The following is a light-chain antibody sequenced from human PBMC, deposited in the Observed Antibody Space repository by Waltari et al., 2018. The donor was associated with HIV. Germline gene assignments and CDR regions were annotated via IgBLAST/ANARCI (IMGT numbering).Light chain of an antibody. CDR2: SAS. CDR3: QQSNNFPLT. CDR1: QNILLS. J-gene: IGKJ3*01. V-gene: IGKV1-12*01. Sequence: DIQMTQSPSFVSAAVGDRVTITCRACQNILLSLAWDQQRPGRAPQLLISSASVLQSGVPSRFSGSGSGTVFTLSISGLHPDDFATYYCQQSNNFPLTFGPGTTV.